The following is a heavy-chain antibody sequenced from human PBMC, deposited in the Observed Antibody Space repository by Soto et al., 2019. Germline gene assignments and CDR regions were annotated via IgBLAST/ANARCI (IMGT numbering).Heavy chain of an antibody. D-gene: IGHD3-16*02. V-gene: IGHV2-70*01. CDR1: GFSLSTSGMC. CDR3: ARLSYRSFNFHY. CDR2: IDWDDDK. J-gene: IGHJ4*02. Sequence: SGPTLVNPTQTLTLTCTFSGFSLSTSGMCVSWLRQPPGKALEWLALIDWDDDKYYSTSLKTRLTISKDTSKNQVVLTVTNMDPVDTATYFCARLSYRSFNFHYCGQGTLVTVSS.